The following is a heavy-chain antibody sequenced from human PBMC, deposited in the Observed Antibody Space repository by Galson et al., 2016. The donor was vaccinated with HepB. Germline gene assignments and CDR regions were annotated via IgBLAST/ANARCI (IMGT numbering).Heavy chain of an antibody. D-gene: IGHD3-10*01. Sequence: YADSVKGRFTISRDNAKNSLYLQMNSLRVEDTAVYYCARSEYYYHSETRHNWFGPWGQGTLVTVSS. J-gene: IGHJ5*02. CDR3: ARSEYYYHSETRHNWFGP. V-gene: IGHV3-11*06.